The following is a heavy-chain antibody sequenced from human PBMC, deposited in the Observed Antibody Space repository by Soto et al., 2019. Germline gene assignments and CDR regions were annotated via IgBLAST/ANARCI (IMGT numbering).Heavy chain of an antibody. CDR2: ISWNSGSI. CDR1: GFTFDDYA. V-gene: IGHV3-9*01. J-gene: IGHJ6*02. Sequence: GVSLRLSCAASGFTFDDYAMHWVRQAPGKGLEWVSGISWNSGSIGYADSVKGRFTISRDNAKNSLYLQMNSLRVEDTALYHCAKDPTKTTVTSRYGMDVWGQGTTVTVSS. D-gene: IGHD4-4*01. CDR3: AKDPTKTTVTSRYGMDV.